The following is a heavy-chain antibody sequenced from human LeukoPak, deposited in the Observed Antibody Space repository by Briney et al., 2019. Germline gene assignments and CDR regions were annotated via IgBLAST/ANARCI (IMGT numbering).Heavy chain of an antibody. CDR3: ARKDLYNYFDY. CDR1: GGSIRRYY. V-gene: IGHV4-59*01. CDR2: IYYSGST. Sequence: SETLSLTCTVSGGSIRRYYWSWIRQPPGKGLGWIAYIYYSGSTHYNPSLKSRVTLSVDTSKTQFSLKLSSVTAADTAVYYCARKDLYNYFDYWGQGTLVTVSS. D-gene: IGHD2-15*01. J-gene: IGHJ4*02.